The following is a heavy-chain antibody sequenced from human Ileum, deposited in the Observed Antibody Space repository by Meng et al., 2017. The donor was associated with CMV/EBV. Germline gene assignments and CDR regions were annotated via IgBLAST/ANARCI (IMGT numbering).Heavy chain of an antibody. D-gene: IGHD7-27*01. V-gene: IGHV3-7*04. CDR2: IEKDGREK. J-gene: IGHJ4*02. CDR3: MRAHPLGT. Sequence: GESLKISCTGYGFMFKDYWMTWVRQAPGKGLEWVANIEKDGREKYYVQSVKGRFTISRDHAKNSVYLEMNNLRDEDTAVYYCMRAHPLGTWGQGTLVTAPQ. CDR1: GFMFKDYW.